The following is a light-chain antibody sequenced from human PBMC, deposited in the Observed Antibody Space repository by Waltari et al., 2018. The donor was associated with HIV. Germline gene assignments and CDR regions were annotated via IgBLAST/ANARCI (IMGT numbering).Light chain of an antibody. J-gene: IGLJ3*02. CDR3: QAWDSSTDVV. CDR1: ELGDKY. CDR2: QNT. Sequence: SYHLTQPPSVSVSPGQTATITCSGDELGDKYTCWYQQRPGQSPVLVISQNTKRPSGIPGRFSGSAAGNTATLTIGGTQAVDDADYYCQAWDSSTDVVFGGGTKLTVL. V-gene: IGLV3-1*01.